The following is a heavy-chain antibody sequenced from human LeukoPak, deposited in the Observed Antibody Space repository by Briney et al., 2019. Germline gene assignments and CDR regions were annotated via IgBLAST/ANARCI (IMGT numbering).Heavy chain of an antibody. V-gene: IGHV1-2*02. CDR2: INPNSGGT. Sequence: ASVKVSCKASGYTFTAYYMHWVRQAAGQGLEWMGWINPNSGGTNYAQKFQGRVTMTRDTSISTAYMELSSLTSDDTAVYYCAREGLGGLLSNYWGQGTLVTVSS. CDR1: GYTFTAYY. D-gene: IGHD2-15*01. CDR3: AREGLGGLLSNY. J-gene: IGHJ4*02.